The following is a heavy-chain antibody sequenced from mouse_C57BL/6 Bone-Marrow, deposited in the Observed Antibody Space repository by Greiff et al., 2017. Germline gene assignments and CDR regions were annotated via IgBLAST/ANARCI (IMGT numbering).Heavy chain of an antibody. J-gene: IGHJ4*01. CDR3: ARTQLGRYAMDY. CDR2: IYPGSGST. D-gene: IGHD4-1*02. V-gene: IGHV1-55*01. CDR1: GYTFTSYW. Sequence: QVHVKQPGAELVKPGASVKMSCKASGYTFTSYWITWVKQRPGQGLEWIGDIYPGSGSTNYNEKFKSKARLTVDTSSSTAYMQLSSLTSEDSAVYYCARTQLGRYAMDYWGQGTSVTVSS.